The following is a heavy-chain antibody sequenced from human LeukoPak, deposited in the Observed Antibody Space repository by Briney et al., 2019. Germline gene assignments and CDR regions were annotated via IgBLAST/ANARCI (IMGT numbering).Heavy chain of an antibody. J-gene: IGHJ6*02. CDR1: GFTFSSYS. D-gene: IGHD6-6*01. CDR2: ISASGGST. CDR3: AKHNKQLAQYYHYYGMDV. V-gene: IGHV3-23*01. Sequence: GGSLRLSCAASGFTFSSYSMSWVRQAPGKGLEWVSVISASGGSTYYADSVKGRFTVSRDNSKNTLYLQMNSLRAEDTAVYYCAKHNKQLAQYYHYYGMDVWGQGTTVTVSS.